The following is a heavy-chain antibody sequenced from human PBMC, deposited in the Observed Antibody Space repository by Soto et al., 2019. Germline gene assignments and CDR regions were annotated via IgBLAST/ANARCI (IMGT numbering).Heavy chain of an antibody. CDR3: PRVIVVVPAANPGWFDP. J-gene: IGHJ5*02. Sequence: GGSLRLSCAASGFTFSSYGMHWVRQAPGKGLEWVAVIWYDGSNKYYADSVKGRFTISRDNSKNTLYLQMNSLRAEDTAVYYCPRVIVVVPAANPGWFDPWGQLTLVTVSS. D-gene: IGHD2-2*01. CDR2: IWYDGSNK. CDR1: GFTFSSYG. V-gene: IGHV3-33*01.